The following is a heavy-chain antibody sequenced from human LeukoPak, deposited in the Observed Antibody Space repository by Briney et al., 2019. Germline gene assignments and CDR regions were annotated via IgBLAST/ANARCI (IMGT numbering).Heavy chain of an antibody. Sequence: PGGSLRLSRAASGFTVGTNYMSWVRQAPGKGLEWVSAISGSGGSTYYADSAKGRFTISRDNSKNTLYLQMNSLRAEDTAVYYCAVKSGWFLFDPWGQGTLVTVSS. CDR3: AVKSGWFLFDP. CDR2: ISGSGGST. J-gene: IGHJ5*02. CDR1: GFTVGTNY. V-gene: IGHV3-23*01. D-gene: IGHD6-19*01.